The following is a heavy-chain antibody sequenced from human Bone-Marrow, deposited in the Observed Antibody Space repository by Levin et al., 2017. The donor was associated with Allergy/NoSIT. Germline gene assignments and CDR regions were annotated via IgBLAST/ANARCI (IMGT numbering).Heavy chain of an antibody. D-gene: IGHD2-8*01. CDR3: ARDEGVPLVRGYDC. V-gene: IGHV3-74*01. J-gene: IGHJ4*02. CDR2: IKSDGSAT. Sequence: GESLKISCAASGFTFRSYWMHWVRQVPGKGLVWVSSIKSDGSATYYAASVKGRFTISRDNAKNTLRLQMNSLTAEDTGLYYCARDEGVPLVRGYDCWGQGTLVTVSS. CDR1: GFTFRSYW.